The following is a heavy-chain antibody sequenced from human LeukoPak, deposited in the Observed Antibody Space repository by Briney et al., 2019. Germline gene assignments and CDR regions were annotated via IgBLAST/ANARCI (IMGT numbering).Heavy chain of an antibody. D-gene: IGHD5-24*01. CDR1: GGSISSSSYY. CDR2: IYYSGGT. CDR3: ARDADSRDGYNSGDAFDI. V-gene: IGHV4-39*02. Sequence: PSETLSLTCTVSGGSISSSSYYWGWIRQPPGKGLEWIGSIYYSGGTYYNPSLKSRVTISVVTSKNQFSLKLSSVTAADTAVYYCARDADSRDGYNSGDAFDIWGQGTMVTVSS. J-gene: IGHJ3*02.